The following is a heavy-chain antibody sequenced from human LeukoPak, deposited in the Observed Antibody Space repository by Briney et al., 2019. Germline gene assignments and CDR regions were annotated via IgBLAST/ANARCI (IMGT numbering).Heavy chain of an antibody. V-gene: IGHV4-59*01. J-gene: IGHJ4*02. CDR2: IYYSGTS. D-gene: IGHD6-13*01. Sequence: SETLSLTCTVSGDSISGYYWSWIRQPPGKGLEWIGYIYYSGTSNYNPSLKSRVTISVDTSKNQLSLKLNSVTAADTAVYYCARVRYPDSTCYFDYWGQGTLVIVSS. CDR3: ARVRYPDSTCYFDY. CDR1: GDSISGYY.